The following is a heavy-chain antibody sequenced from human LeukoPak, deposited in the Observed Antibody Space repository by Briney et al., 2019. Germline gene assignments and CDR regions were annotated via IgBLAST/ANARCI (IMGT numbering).Heavy chain of an antibody. D-gene: IGHD2-21*01. CDR1: GFTFSIYG. J-gene: IGHJ5*02. V-gene: IGHV3-30*03. CDR3: QHPLVS. CDR2: ISYHGSNK. Sequence: PVRPRRLSCAASGFTFSIYGMHWFRQAPGKWLESVAVISYHGSNKYYSDAVKGRFTISRYNSKNTLYRQMNNLRSEYTAVYYRQHPLVSWGAGKLVTASP.